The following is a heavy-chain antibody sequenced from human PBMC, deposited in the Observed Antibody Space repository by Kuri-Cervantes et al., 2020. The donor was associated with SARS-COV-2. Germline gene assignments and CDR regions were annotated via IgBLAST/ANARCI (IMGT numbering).Heavy chain of an antibody. J-gene: IGHJ4*02. CDR2: ISRGGNTK. V-gene: IGHV3-11*04. CDR1: GFTFSDYY. CDR3: ARDHSSGLRY. Sequence: GGSLRLSCGGTGFTFSDYYMSWIRQAPGKGLEWVSYISRGGNTKYYADSVKGRFTISRDNANNSLFLQMNSLRAEDTAVYYCARDHSSGLRYWGQGTLVTVSS. D-gene: IGHD6-19*01.